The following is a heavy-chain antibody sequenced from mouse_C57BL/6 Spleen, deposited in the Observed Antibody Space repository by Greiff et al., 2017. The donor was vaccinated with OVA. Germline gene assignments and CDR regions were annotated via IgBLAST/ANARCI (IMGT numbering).Heavy chain of an antibody. V-gene: IGHV5-9-1*02. CDR1: GFTFSSYA. CDR2: ISSGGDYI. J-gene: IGHJ4*01. D-gene: IGHD2-1*01. CDR3: TRDLVYYGNHYYAMDY. Sequence: EVKLMESGEGLVKPGGSLKLSCAASGFTFSSYAMSWVRQTPEKRLEWVAYISSGGDYIYYADTVKGRFTISRDNARNTLYLQMSSLKSEDTAMYYCTRDLVYYGNHYYAMDYWGQGTSVTVSS.